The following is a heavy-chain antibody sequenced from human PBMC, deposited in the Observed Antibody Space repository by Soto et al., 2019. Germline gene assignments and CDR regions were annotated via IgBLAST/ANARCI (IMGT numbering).Heavy chain of an antibody. J-gene: IGHJ4*02. CDR3: AALIVVVMYPDY. CDR1: GFTFSSYA. Sequence: EVPLLESGGGLVQPGGSLRLSGAASGFTFSSYAMSWVRQAPGKGLEWVSAISGSGGRTYYADSVKGRFTISRDNSKNTLYLQMNSLRAEDTAVYYCAALIVVVMYPDYWGQGTLVTVSS. CDR2: ISGSGGRT. D-gene: IGHD3-22*01. V-gene: IGHV3-23*01.